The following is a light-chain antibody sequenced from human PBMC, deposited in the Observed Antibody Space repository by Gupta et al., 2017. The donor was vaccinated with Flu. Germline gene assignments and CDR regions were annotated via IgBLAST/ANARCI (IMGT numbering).Light chain of an antibody. CDR3: NSRDSSGNHWV. J-gene: IGLJ3*02. CDR2: GKN. CDR1: SLRSYY. Sequence: SSELTQDSAVSVALGQTVRITCQGVSLRSYYASWYQQKPGQAPVLVIYGKNNRPSGIPDRFSGSSSGNTASLTITGAQAEDEADYYCNSRDSSGNHWVFGGGTKLTVL. V-gene: IGLV3-19*01.